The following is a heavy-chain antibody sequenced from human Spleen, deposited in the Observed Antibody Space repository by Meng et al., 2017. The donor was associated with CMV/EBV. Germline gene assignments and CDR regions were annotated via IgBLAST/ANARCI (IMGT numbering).Heavy chain of an antibody. V-gene: IGHV4-39*01. CDR1: GGSISRSSYY. J-gene: IGHJ4*02. CDR3: ARSRRRIAARTFDY. CDR2: VYYTGST. Sequence: SETLSLTCTVSGGSISRSSYYWGWIRQPPGKGLEWIGSVYYTGSTYYNPSLKSRVTISVDTSKKQFSLNLTSVTAADTVVYYCARSRRRIAARTFDYWGQGTLVTVSS. D-gene: IGHD6-6*01.